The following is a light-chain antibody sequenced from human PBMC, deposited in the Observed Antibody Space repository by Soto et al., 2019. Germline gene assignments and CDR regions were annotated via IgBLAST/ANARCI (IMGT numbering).Light chain of an antibody. CDR1: GGDVGNYDL. Sequence: QSALTQPASVSGSPGQSITISCAGSGGDVGNYDLLSWYQQHPGKAPKLMIFEVSNRASGVSIRFSGSKSGNTASLTISGLQAEDEADYYCSSYTTSTTIEIGGGTKLTVL. CDR2: EVS. CDR3: SSYTTSTTIE. V-gene: IGLV2-14*02. J-gene: IGLJ2*01.